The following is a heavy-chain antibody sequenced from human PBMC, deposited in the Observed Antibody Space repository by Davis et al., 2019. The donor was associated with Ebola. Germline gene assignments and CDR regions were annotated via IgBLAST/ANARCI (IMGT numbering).Heavy chain of an antibody. J-gene: IGHJ3*02. CDR2: IIPIFGTA. CDR1: SGSFCSYA. V-gene: IGHV1-69*13. CDR3: ARARVGVHAFDI. Sequence: SALISCKASSGSFCSYAISWLRPAPGQGLEWMGGIIPIFGTANYAQKFQGRVTITADESTSTAYMELSSLRSEDTAVYYCARARVGVHAFDIWGQGTMVTVSS. D-gene: IGHD3-22*01.